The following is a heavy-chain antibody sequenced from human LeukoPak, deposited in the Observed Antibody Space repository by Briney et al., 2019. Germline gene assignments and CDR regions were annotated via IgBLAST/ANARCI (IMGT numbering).Heavy chain of an antibody. D-gene: IGHD5-12*01. CDR2: ITNSGGNT. Sequence: SGGSLRLSCAASGFTFNSYAMSWVRQAPGKGLEWVSGITNSGGNTYYADSVNGWFTISRDNSKSTLYLQMNRLRAEDTAVFYCAKGGQTDRFDYWGQGALVTVSS. J-gene: IGHJ4*02. CDR1: GFTFNSYA. V-gene: IGHV3-23*01. CDR3: AKGGQTDRFDY.